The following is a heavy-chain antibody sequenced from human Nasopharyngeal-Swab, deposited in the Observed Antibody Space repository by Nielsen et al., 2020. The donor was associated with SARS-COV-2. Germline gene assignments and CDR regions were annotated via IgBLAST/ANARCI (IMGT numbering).Heavy chain of an antibody. CDR3: ARDQSLGELLAFDY. D-gene: IGHD3-10*01. J-gene: IGHJ4*02. Sequence: GESLKISCAASGFTFSRYWMHWVRRAPGKGLVWVSRTDENARTTNYADSVKGRFTISRDNSKNTLYLQMDSLRAEDTAVYYCARDQSLGELLAFDYWGQGTLVTVSS. CDR2: TDENARTT. CDR1: GFTFSRYW. V-gene: IGHV3-74*01.